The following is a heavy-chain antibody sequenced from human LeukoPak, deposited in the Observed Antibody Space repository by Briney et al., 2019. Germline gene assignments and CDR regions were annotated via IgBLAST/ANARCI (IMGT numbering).Heavy chain of an antibody. J-gene: IGHJ6*02. CDR2: IWYDGSNK. D-gene: IGHD2-8*01. Sequence: PGRSLRLSCAASGFTFSDYGIHWVRQAPGKGLEWVAIIWYDGSNKYYADSVKGRFTISRDNSKHTLYLQMNSLRAEDTAVYYCARDACPNGGCHSTYGIDVWGQGTTVSVSS. CDR3: ARDACPNGGCHSTYGIDV. CDR1: GFTFSDYG. V-gene: IGHV3-33*01.